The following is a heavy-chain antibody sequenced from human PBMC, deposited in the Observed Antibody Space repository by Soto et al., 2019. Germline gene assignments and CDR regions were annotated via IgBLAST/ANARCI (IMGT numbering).Heavy chain of an antibody. CDR3: ARDPHLTGLYYYYYCGMDV. V-gene: IGHV1-18*01. D-gene: IGHD3-9*01. CDR2: ISAYNGNT. J-gene: IGHJ6*02. CDR1: GYTFTSYG. Sequence: ASVKVSCKASGYTFTSYGISWVRQAPGQGLEWMGWISAYNGNTNYAQKLQGRVTMTTDTSTSTAYMELRSLRSDDTAVYYCARDPHLTGLYYYYYCGMDVWGQGTTVTVSS.